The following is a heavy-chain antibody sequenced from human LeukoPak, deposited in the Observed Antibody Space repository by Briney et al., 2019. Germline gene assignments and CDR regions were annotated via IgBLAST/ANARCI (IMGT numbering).Heavy chain of an antibody. Sequence: ASVTVSCKASGYTFTGYYMHWVRQAPGQGLEWMGWINPNSGGTNYAQKFQGRVTMTRDTSISTAYMELSRLRSDDTAVYYCARVFSDSSGWYTAEYFQHWGQGTLVTVSS. D-gene: IGHD6-19*01. J-gene: IGHJ1*01. CDR3: ARVFSDSSGWYTAEYFQH. CDR1: GYTFTGYY. CDR2: INPNSGGT. V-gene: IGHV1-2*02.